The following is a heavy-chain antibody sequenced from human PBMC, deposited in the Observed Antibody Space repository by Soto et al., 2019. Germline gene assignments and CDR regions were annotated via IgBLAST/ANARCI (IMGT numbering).Heavy chain of an antibody. CDR3: ARMIVVVPAAAYYYYYYGMEV. J-gene: IGHJ6*02. V-gene: IGHV1-69*13. CDR2: IIPIFGTA. CDR1: GGTFSSYA. Sequence: SVKVSCKASGGTFSSYAISWVRQAPGQGLEWMGGIIPIFGTANYAQKFQGRVTITADESTSTAYMELSSLRSEDTAVYYCARMIVVVPAAAYYYYYYGMEVWGQGTTVTVSS. D-gene: IGHD2-2*01.